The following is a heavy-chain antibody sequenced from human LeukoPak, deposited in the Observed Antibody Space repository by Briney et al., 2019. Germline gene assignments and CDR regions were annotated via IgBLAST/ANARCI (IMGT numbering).Heavy chain of an antibody. Sequence: GASVKVSCKASGYTFTSYGVSWLRQAPGQGLEWMGWISDSNGNTNYAQKLQGRVTMTTDTSTSTAYMEVRSLRSDDTAVYYCARASNYYDSSGYQPSYFDYWGQGTLVTVSS. CDR2: ISDSNGNT. CDR1: GYTFTSYG. V-gene: IGHV1-18*01. CDR3: ARASNYYDSSGYQPSYFDY. D-gene: IGHD3-22*01. J-gene: IGHJ4*02.